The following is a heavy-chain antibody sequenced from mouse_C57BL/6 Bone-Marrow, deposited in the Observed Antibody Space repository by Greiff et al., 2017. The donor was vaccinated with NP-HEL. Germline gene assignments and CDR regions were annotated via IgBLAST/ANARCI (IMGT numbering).Heavy chain of an antibody. CDR2: IYPGSGST. CDR3: GRVETMVTYFDY. Sequence: QVQLQQPGAELVKPGASVKMSCKASGYTFTSYWITWVKQRPGQGLEWIGDIYPGSGSTNYNEKFKSKATLTVDTSSSTAYMQLSSLTSEDSAVYYCGRVETMVTYFDYWGQGTTLTVSS. CDR1: GYTFTSYW. D-gene: IGHD2-2*01. J-gene: IGHJ2*01. V-gene: IGHV1-55*01.